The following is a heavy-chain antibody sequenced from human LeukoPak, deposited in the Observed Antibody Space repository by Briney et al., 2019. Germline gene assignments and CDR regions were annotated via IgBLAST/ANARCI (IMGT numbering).Heavy chain of an antibody. CDR1: GFTFRSYW. J-gene: IGHJ5*02. CDR2: INSDGSTT. Sequence: PGGSLRLSCAASGFTFRSYWMHWVRQAPGKGLVWVSRINSDGSTTHYAESVKGRFTISRDNAKNTLYLQMNSLRAEDTAVYYCARPGLPTVNWFGPWGQGTLVTVSS. CDR3: ARPGLPTVNWFGP. D-gene: IGHD2-2*01. V-gene: IGHV3-74*01.